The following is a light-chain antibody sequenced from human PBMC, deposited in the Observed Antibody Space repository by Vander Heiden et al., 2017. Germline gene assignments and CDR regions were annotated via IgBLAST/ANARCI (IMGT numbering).Light chain of an antibody. V-gene: IGKV1-5*01. J-gene: IGKJ3*01. Sequence: DIQMTQSPSTLSASVGDRVTITCRASQSISSWLAWYQQKPGKAPKLLIYDASSLESGVPSRFSGSGSVTEFTLTISSLQPDDFATYYCQQDNSYSGAFGHGTKVDIK. CDR2: DAS. CDR1: QSISSW. CDR3: QQDNSYSGA.